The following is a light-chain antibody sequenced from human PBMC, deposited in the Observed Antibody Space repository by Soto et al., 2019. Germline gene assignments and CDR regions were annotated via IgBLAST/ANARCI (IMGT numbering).Light chain of an antibody. V-gene: IGLV3-21*02. Sequence: SYELTQPPSVSVVPGQTARISCGGNNSGSKSVHWYQQKPGRAPVLVVYDDRDRPSGIPERFSGSNSGGTATLTISRVEVGDEADYWCQVWDSSSANVVFGGGTKLTVL. J-gene: IGLJ2*01. CDR1: NSGSKS. CDR3: QVWDSSSANVV. CDR2: DDR.